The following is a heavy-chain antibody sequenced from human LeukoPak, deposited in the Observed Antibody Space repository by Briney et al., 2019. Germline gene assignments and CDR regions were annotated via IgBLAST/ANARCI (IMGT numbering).Heavy chain of an antibody. Sequence: PSGTLSLTCTVSGGSISSYYWSWIRQPPGRGLEWIGYIYSSGNTNYNPSLKSRVTISLDTSKNQFSLKLSSMTAADTAVYYCAREDANWGDFDSWGQGTLVTVSS. D-gene: IGHD7-27*01. J-gene: IGHJ4*02. CDR2: IYSSGNT. CDR1: GGSISSYY. CDR3: AREDANWGDFDS. V-gene: IGHV4-59*01.